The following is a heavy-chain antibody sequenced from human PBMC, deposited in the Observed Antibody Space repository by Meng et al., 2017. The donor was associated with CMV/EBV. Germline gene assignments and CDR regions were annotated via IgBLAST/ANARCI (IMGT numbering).Heavy chain of an antibody. CDR1: GFTFSSYA. Sequence: GESLKISCAASGFTFSSYAMHWVRQAPGKGLEWVAVISYDGSNKYYADSVKGRFTISRDNSKNTLYLQMNSLRAEDTAVYYCASLVVVITTSWFDPWGQGTLGTVSS. CDR2: ISYDGSNK. D-gene: IGHD3-22*01. CDR3: ASLVVVITTSWFDP. V-gene: IGHV3-30-3*01. J-gene: IGHJ5*02.